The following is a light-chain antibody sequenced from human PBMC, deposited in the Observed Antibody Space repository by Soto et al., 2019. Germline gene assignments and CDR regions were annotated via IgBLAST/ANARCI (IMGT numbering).Light chain of an antibody. CDR3: QTWATGNVV. CDR1: SGHNNYD. V-gene: IGLV4-69*01. Sequence: QSVLTQSPPASASLGASVKLTCTLSSGHNNYDIAWHQQQPEKGPRFLMKVNSDGSQTKGDGIPDRFSGSSSGAERYLIISSLQSEDEAAYYCQTWATGNVVFGGGTKLTVL. J-gene: IGLJ2*01. CDR2: VNSDGSQ.